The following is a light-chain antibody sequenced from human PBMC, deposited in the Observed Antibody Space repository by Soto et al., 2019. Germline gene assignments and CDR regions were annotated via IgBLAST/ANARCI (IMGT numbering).Light chain of an antibody. CDR2: AAS. Sequence: AIQMTQSPSSLSASVGDRVTVTCRASQDIRSDVGWYQQKPGQAPKVLMYAASRLHSGVLSRFSGSGSGTNFVLTISSLQPEDVATYYCLQNNNYPLTFGGGTKVDI. CDR1: QDIRSD. CDR3: LQNNNYPLT. V-gene: IGKV1-6*01. J-gene: IGKJ4*01.